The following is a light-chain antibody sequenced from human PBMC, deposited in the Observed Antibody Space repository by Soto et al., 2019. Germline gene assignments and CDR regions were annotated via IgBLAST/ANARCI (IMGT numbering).Light chain of an antibody. CDR3: QTWGAGIVV. V-gene: IGLV4-69*01. J-gene: IGLJ3*02. CDR2: VNTEGSH. CDR1: DGHSDYA. Sequence: QSVLTQSPSASASLGASVKLTCTLSDGHSDYAVAWHQQQPEKGPRYLMKVNTEGSHAKGDGIPDRFSGSSSGTERYLTISSLRSEDEAVYYCQTWGAGIVVFGGGTKVTVL.